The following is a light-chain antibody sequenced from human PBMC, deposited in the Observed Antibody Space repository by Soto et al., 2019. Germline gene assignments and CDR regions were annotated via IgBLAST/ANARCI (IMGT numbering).Light chain of an antibody. CDR2: EVS. CDR1: SSDVGNCNC. CDR3: SSFTTSSTWV. J-gene: IGLJ3*02. Sequence: QSALTQPASVSGSPGQSITISCTGASSDVGNCNCVSWYQQHPGKAPKLMIYEVSNRPSGVSDRFSGSKAGNTAPLTISGLQAEDEADYYCSSFTTSSTWVFGGGTKVTVL. V-gene: IGLV2-14*01.